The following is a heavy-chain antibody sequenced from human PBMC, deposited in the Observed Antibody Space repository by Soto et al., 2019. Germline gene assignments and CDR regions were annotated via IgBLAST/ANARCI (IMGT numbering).Heavy chain of an antibody. CDR3: ARGITIFGVVPGY. CDR1: GFTFSSYS. CDR2: ISSSSSTI. V-gene: IGHV3-48*02. J-gene: IGHJ4*02. D-gene: IGHD3-3*01. Sequence: EVQLVESGGGLVQPGGSLRLSCAASGFTFSSYSMNWVRQAPGKGLEWVSYISSSSSTIYYADSVKGRFTISRDNAKNSLYLQMNSRRDEDTAVYYCARGITIFGVVPGYWGQGTLVTVSS.